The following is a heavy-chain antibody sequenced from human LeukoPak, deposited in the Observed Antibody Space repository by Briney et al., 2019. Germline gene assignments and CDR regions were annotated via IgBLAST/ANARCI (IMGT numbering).Heavy chain of an antibody. CDR2: IYHSGST. D-gene: IGHD6-19*01. J-gene: IGHJ4*02. Sequence: SQTLSLTCTVSGGSISSGGYYWSWIRQPPGKGLEWIGYIYHSGSTYYNPSLKSRVTISVDTSKNQFSLKLSSVTAADTAVYYCARVDSRGWYRFDYWGQGTLVTVSS. V-gene: IGHV4-30-2*01. CDR3: ARVDSRGWYRFDY. CDR1: GGSISSGGYY.